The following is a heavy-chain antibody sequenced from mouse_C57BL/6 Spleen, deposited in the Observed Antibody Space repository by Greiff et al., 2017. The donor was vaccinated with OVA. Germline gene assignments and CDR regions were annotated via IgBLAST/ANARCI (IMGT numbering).Heavy chain of an antibody. Sequence: EVKLVESGPGLVKPSQSLSLTCSVTGYSITSGYYWNWIRQFPGNKLEWMGYISYDGSNNYNPSLKNRISITRDTSKNQFFLKLNSVTTEDTATYYCASSSYFDYWGQGTTLTVSS. CDR3: ASSSYFDY. V-gene: IGHV3-6*01. CDR1: GYSITSGYY. CDR2: ISYDGSN. J-gene: IGHJ2*01.